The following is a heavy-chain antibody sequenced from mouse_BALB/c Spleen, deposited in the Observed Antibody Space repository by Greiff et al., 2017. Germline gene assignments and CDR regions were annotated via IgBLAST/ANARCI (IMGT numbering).Heavy chain of an antibody. CDR2: ISNLAYSI. D-gene: IGHD1-1*01. Sequence: EVKLVESGGGLVQPGGSRKLSCAASGFTFSDYGMAWVRQAPGKGPEWVAFISNLAYSIYYADTVTGRFTISRENAKNTLYLEMSSLRSEDTAMYYCARYYGSSYFDYWGQGTTLTVSS. J-gene: IGHJ2*01. CDR1: GFTFSDYG. V-gene: IGHV5-15*02. CDR3: ARYYGSSYFDY.